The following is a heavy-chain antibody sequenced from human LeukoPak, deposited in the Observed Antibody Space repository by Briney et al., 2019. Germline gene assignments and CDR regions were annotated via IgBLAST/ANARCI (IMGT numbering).Heavy chain of an antibody. Sequence: ASVKVSCKASGYTFTSYAMHWVRQAPGQRLEWMGWISAGNGNTKYSQKFQGRVTITRDTSASTAYMELSSLRSEDTAVYYCARAAAFSGSGWYYDFDYWGQGTLVTVSS. J-gene: IGHJ4*02. V-gene: IGHV1-3*01. CDR1: GYTFTSYA. D-gene: IGHD6-19*01. CDR3: ARAAAFSGSGWYYDFDY. CDR2: ISAGNGNT.